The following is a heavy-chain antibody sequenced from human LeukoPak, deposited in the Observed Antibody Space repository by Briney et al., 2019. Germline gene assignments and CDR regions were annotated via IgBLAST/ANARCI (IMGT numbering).Heavy chain of an antibody. J-gene: IGHJ4*02. CDR2: INHSGST. CDR1: GGSFSGYY. CDR3: ARAQETNYDILTGYYHRYYFDY. D-gene: IGHD3-9*01. V-gene: IGHV4-34*01. Sequence: SETLSLTCAVYGGSFSGYYWSWIRQPPGKGLEWIGEINHSGSTNYNPSLKSRVTISVDTSKNQFSLKLSSVTAADTAVYYCARAQETNYDILTGYYHRYYFDYWGQGTLVTVSS.